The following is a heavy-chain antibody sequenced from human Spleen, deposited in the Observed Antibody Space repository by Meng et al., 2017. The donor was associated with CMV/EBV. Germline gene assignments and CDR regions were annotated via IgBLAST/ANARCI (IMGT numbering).Heavy chain of an antibody. CDR3: AKGSSSSPTANYFDY. V-gene: IGHV3-9*01. Sequence: SLKISCAASGFTFDDYAMHWVRQAPGRGLEWVSGISWNSGSIGYADSVKGRFTISRDNAKNSLYLQMNSLRAEDTALYYCAKGSSSSPTANYFDYWGQGTLVTVSS. CDR1: GFTFDDYA. J-gene: IGHJ4*02. D-gene: IGHD6-6*01. CDR2: ISWNSGSI.